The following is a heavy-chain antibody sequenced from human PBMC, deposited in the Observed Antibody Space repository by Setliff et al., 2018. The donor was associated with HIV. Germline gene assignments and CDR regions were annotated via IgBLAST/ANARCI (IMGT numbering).Heavy chain of an antibody. CDR2: LYYSGTT. CDR3: ARGGGYDRSGYYPFDY. CDR1: GGSVSSTAYF. Sequence: KPSETLSLTCTVSGGSVSSTAYFWGWVRQAPGKGLQWIASLYYSGTTYNNPSLKSRVTFYADTTKNHLSLNLNSVTAADTAVYYCARGGGYDRSGYYPFDYWGQGTPVTVSS. J-gene: IGHJ4*02. D-gene: IGHD3-22*01. V-gene: IGHV4-39*02.